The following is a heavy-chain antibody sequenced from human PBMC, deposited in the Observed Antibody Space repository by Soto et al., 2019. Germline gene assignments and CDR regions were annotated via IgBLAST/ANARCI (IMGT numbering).Heavy chain of an antibody. V-gene: IGHV4-61*01. D-gene: IGHD6-6*01. CDR2: IYYTGST. J-gene: IGHJ4*02. CDR1: GGSVNSDTFY. Sequence: SETLSLTCTVSGGSVNSDTFYWSWIRQPPGRGLEWIGYIYYTGSTNYNPSLKSRVTISIDTSRNQSSLKLSSVTAADTAVYYCAREFSNSPEAFDSWGQGSLVTVSS. CDR3: AREFSNSPEAFDS.